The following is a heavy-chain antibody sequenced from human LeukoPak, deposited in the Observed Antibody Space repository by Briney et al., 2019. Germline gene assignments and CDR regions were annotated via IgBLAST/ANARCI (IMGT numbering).Heavy chain of an antibody. Sequence: GGSLRLSCAASGFTFSSYGMHWVRQAPGKGLEWVAFIRYDGSNKYYADSVKGRFTISRDNYKNTLYLQMNSLRAEDTAVYYCAKDKSIAAPVYYMDVWGKGTTVTVSS. V-gene: IGHV3-30*02. CDR2: IRYDGSNK. D-gene: IGHD6-6*01. J-gene: IGHJ6*03. CDR1: GFTFSSYG. CDR3: AKDKSIAAPVYYMDV.